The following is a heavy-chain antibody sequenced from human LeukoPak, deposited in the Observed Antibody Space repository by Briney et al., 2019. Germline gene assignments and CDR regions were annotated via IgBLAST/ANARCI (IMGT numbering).Heavy chain of an antibody. D-gene: IGHD2-2*01. CDR1: GYTLTGYY. J-gene: IGHJ6*03. CDR3: ARVGCSSTSCYYYYYYYMDV. V-gene: IGHV1-2*02. Sequence: ASVKVSCKASGYTLTGYYMHWVRQAPGQGLEWMGWINPNSGGTNYAQKFQGRVAMTRDTSISTAYMELSRLRSDYTAVYYCARVGCSSTSCYYYYYYYMDVWGKGTTVTVSS. CDR2: INPNSGGT.